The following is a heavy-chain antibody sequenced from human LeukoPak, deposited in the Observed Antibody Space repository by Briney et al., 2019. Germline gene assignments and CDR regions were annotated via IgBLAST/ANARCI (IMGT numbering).Heavy chain of an antibody. D-gene: IGHD2-2*03. CDR3: ARSPLDIVVVPAADHYYYYYGMDV. V-gene: IGHV4-39*01. Sequence: SETLSLTCTVSGGSISSSSYYWGWIRQPPGKGLEWIGSIYYSGSTYYNPSLKSRVTISVGTSKNQFSLELSSVTAADTAVHYCARSPLDIVVVPAADHYYYYYGMDVWGQGTTVTVSS. CDR2: IYYSGST. J-gene: IGHJ6*02. CDR1: GGSISSSSYY.